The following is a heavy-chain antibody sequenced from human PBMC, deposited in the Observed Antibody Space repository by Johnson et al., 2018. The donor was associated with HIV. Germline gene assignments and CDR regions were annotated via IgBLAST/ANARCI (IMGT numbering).Heavy chain of an antibody. CDR2: VSYDGTNK. D-gene: IGHD3-3*01. V-gene: IGHV3-30*04. CDR3: ASGAYYDFWSGLAHAFDI. Sequence: QVQLMESGGGVVQPGRSLRLSCAASGFTFSSYAMHWVRQAPGKGLEWVAVVSYDGTNKYYADSVKGRFTIYRDNSKNTLYLEMNSLRAEDTAVYYCASGAYYDFWSGLAHAFDIWGQGTMVTVSS. CDR1: GFTFSSYA. J-gene: IGHJ3*02.